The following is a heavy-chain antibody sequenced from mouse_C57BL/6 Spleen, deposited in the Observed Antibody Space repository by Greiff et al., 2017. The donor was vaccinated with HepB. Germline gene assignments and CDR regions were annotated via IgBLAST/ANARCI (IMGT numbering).Heavy chain of an antibody. CDR1: GFTFSDYY. Sequence: EVMLVESGGGLVQPGGSLKLSCAASGFTFSDYYMYWVRQTPEKRLEWVAYISNGGGSTYYPDTVKGRFTISRDNAKNTLYLQMSRLKSEDTAMYYCARHPGGAYWGQGTLVTVSA. CDR2: ISNGGGST. CDR3: ARHPGGAY. V-gene: IGHV5-12*01. J-gene: IGHJ3*01.